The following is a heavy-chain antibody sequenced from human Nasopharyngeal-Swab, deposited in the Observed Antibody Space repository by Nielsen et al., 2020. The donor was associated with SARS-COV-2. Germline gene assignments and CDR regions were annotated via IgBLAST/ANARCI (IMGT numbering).Heavy chain of an antibody. V-gene: IGHV3-23*01. Sequence: VREAPGKGLEWVSAISGSGGSTYYADSVKGRFTISRDNSKNTLYLQMNSLRAEDTAVYYCAKVASGGMDVWGQGTTGTVSS. J-gene: IGHJ6*02. CDR3: AKVASGGMDV. CDR2: ISGSGGST.